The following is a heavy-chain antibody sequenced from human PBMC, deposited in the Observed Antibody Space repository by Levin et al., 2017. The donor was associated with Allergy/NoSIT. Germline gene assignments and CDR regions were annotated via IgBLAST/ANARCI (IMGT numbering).Heavy chain of an antibody. CDR2: IKVDGSET. D-gene: IGHD6-19*01. CDR1: GFTFSSFW. V-gene: IGHV3-7*01. CDR3: AREEGWGYHYGMDV. Sequence: LSLTCAASGFTFSSFWITWVRQAPGKGLEWVANIKVDGSETYYVDSVKGRFTISRDNAKNSVYLQMNSLRVDDTAVYYCAREEGWGYHYGMDVWGQGTTVTVSS. J-gene: IGHJ6*02.